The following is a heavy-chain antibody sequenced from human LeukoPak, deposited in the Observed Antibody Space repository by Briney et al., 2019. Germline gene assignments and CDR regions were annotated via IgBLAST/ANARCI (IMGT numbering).Heavy chain of an antibody. J-gene: IGHJ5*02. Sequence: VASVKVSCKASGYTFTNYDLNWVRQATGQGPEWMGWLNPNSGKTGYAQNFHGRVTITRNTSINTVYMELSSLRSEDTAVYYCARDYAGNSGWFDPWGQGTLVTVSS. CDR1: GYTFTNYD. V-gene: IGHV1-8*03. CDR2: LNPNSGKT. CDR3: ARDYAGNSGWFDP. D-gene: IGHD4-23*01.